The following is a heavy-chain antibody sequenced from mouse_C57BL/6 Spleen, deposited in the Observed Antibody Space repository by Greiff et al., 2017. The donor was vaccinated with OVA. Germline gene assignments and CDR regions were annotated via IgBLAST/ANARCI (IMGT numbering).Heavy chain of an antibody. CDR2: IYPGSGST. D-gene: IGHD1-1*01. CDR1: GYTFTSYW. V-gene: IGHV1-55*01. J-gene: IGHJ1*03. Sequence: VQLQQPGAELVKPGASVKMSCKASGYTFTSYWITWVKQRPGQGLEWIGDIYPGSGSTNYNEKFKSKATLTVDTSSSTAYMQLSSLTSEDSAVYYCARSGTTVVDWYFGVWGTGTTVTVSS. CDR3: ARSGTTVVDWYFGV.